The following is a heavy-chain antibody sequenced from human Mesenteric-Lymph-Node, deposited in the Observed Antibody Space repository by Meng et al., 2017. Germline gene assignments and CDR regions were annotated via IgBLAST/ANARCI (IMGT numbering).Heavy chain of an antibody. CDR2: IKPDGSEK. V-gene: IGHV3-7*01. J-gene: IGHJ1*01. Sequence: GESLKISCAASGFTFSNSWIHWVRQAPGKGPEWVANIKPDGSEKYYVDSVKGRFTISRDNAKNSLYLQMNSLRAEDTAVYYCARAGSGSYPAEYFQHWGQGTLVTVSS. CDR3: ARAGSGSYPAEYFQH. CDR1: GFTFSNSW. D-gene: IGHD1-26*01.